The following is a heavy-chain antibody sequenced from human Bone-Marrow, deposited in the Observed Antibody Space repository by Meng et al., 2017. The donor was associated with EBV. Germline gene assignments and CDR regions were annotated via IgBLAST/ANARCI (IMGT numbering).Heavy chain of an antibody. CDR1: GSTFSSYS. V-gene: IGHV3-21*01. Sequence: EVQLVESGGGLVKPGGSLRLSCAASGSTFSSYSMNWVRQAPGKGLEWVSSISSSSSYIYYADSVKGRFTISRDNAKNSLYLQMNSLRAEDTAVYYCASGPYGSGSYIWYFDYWGQGTLVTVSS. D-gene: IGHD3-10*01. CDR2: ISSSSSYI. CDR3: ASGPYGSGSYIWYFDY. J-gene: IGHJ4*02.